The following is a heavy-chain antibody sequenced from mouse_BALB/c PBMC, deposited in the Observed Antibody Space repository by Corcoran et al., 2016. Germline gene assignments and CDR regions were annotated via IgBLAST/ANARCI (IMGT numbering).Heavy chain of an antibody. CDR2: INPNNGGT. J-gene: IGHJ1*01. V-gene: IGHV1-26*01. Sequence: EVQLQQSGPELVKPGASVKMSCKASGYTFTDYYMKWVTQSHGKSLEWIGDINPNNGGTSYNQKFKGKATLTVDKSSSTAYMQLNSPTSEDSAVYYCARDADWYCDVWGAGTTVTVSS. CDR1: GYTFTDYY. CDR3: ARDADWYCDV.